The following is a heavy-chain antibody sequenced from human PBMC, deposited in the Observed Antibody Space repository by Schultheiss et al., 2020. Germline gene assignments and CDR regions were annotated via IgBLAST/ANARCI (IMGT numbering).Heavy chain of an antibody. D-gene: IGHD6-19*01. CDR1: GFTFSSYA. Sequence: GESLKISCAASGFTFSSYAMSWVRQAPGKGLEWVSAISGSGGSTYYADSVKGRFTISRDNSKNTLYLQMNSLRAEDTAVYYCAKVTQQWRGGQYYFDYWGQGTLVTVSS. CDR3: AKVTQQWRGGQYYFDY. V-gene: IGHV3-23*01. CDR2: ISGSGGST. J-gene: IGHJ4*02.